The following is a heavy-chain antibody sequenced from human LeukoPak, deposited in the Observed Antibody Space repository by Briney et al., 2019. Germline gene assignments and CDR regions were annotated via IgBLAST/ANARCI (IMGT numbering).Heavy chain of an antibody. D-gene: IGHD3-22*01. V-gene: IGHV4-38-2*02. J-gene: IGHJ4*02. CDR3: ARDYYDSSGYYGY. CDR2: IYHSGST. Sequence: SETLSLTCTVSGYSISSGYYWGWIRLPPGKGLEWIGSIYHSGSTYYNPSLKSRVTISVDTSKNQFSLKLSSVTAADTAVYYCARDYYDSSGYYGYWGQGTLVTVSS. CDR1: GYSISSGYY.